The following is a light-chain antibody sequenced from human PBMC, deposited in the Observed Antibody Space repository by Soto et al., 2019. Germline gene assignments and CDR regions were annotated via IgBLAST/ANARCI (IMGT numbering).Light chain of an antibody. V-gene: IGLV2-14*01. Sequence: QSALTQPASVSGSPGQSLTISCTGTSSDFGGYNYVSWYQQHPGKAPKLLIYEVSYRPSGVSNRFSGSKSGNAASLTISGLQAEDEADYYCTSYTSSITYVFGTGTKLTV. CDR3: TSYTSSITYV. CDR2: EVS. J-gene: IGLJ1*01. CDR1: SSDFGGYNY.